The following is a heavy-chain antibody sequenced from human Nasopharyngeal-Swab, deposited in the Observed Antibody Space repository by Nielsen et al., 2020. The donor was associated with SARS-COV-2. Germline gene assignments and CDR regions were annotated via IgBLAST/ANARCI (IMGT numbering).Heavy chain of an antibody. CDR2: IDTSGFAI. D-gene: IGHD6-19*01. CDR3: ARDRGQWLAPYYFDY. CDR1: GFTFSDHY. V-gene: IGHV3-11*01. Sequence: LSLTCAAFGFTFSDHYMSWIRQAPGKGLEWVAYIDTSGFAIHYADSVKGRFTISRDNAKNSLYLQMNSLRAEDTAVYYCARDRGQWLAPYYFDYWGQGTLVTVSS. J-gene: IGHJ4*02.